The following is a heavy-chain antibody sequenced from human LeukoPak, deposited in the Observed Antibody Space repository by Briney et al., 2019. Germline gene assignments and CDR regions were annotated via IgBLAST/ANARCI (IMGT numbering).Heavy chain of an antibody. D-gene: IGHD6-13*01. CDR2: IRYDGSNK. V-gene: IGHV3-30*02. Sequence: SGGSLRLSCAASGFTFSSYGMHWVRQAPGKGLEWVAFIRYDGSNKYYADSVKGRFTISRDNSKNTLYLQMNSLRAEDTAVYYCARDILATSIAAPYYWGQGTLVTVSS. CDR1: GFTFSSYG. CDR3: ARDILATSIAAPYY. J-gene: IGHJ4*02.